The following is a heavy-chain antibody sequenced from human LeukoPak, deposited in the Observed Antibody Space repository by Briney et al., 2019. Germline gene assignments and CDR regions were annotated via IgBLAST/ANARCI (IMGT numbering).Heavy chain of an antibody. CDR3: ALLGSSALDF. Sequence: PSETLSLTCNVSGDSGSNYYWNWIRQPAGKGLEWIGRIYSSGTTAYSPSLKDRVTMSVDTSKKQFSLNLRSVTAADTARYFCALLGSSALDFWGQGILVIVSS. V-gene: IGHV4-4*07. J-gene: IGHJ4*02. CDR2: IYSSGTT. D-gene: IGHD3-22*01. CDR1: GDSGSNYY.